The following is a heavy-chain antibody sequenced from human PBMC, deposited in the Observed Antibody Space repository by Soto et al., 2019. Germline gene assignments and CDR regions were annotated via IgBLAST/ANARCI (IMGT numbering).Heavy chain of an antibody. D-gene: IGHD3-16*01. CDR1: GFTFSSYS. CDR2: ISSSSSYI. V-gene: IGHV3-21*01. CDR3: ASFMISWPL. J-gene: IGHJ4*02. Sequence: LRLSCAASGFTFSSYSMDWVRQAPSKGLECVSSISSSSSYIYYADSVKVRFNISRDNAKNSLYLQMNSLRAEDTAVYYCASFMISWPLWGQGTLVTVSS.